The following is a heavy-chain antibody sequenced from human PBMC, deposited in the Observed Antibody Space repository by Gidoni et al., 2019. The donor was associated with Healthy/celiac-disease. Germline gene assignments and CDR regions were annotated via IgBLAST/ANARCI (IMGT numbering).Heavy chain of an antibody. J-gene: IGHJ5*02. CDR3: ARDYIVVREGEHNWFDP. CDR2: FYTNGSH. D-gene: IGHD2-21*01. Sequence: QVQLQESGPGLVKPSQTLSLTFTVPGGSISSGRYYWNWIRQPAGKGLEWIGRFYTNGSHNYNPSLKRRVTITGDTCKNQFSLKLSSVTAADTAVDYCARDYIVVREGEHNWFDPWGQGTLVTVSS. V-gene: IGHV4-61*02. CDR1: GGSISSGRYY.